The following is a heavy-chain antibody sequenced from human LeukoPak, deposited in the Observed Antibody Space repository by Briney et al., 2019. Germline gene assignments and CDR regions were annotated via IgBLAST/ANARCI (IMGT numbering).Heavy chain of an antibody. J-gene: IGHJ5*02. Sequence: GGSLRLSCAASGFTFSSNWMHWVRQAPGKGLVWVSRISSDGISTTYADSVKGRFTTSRDNAKNTLYLQMTSLRVEDTAVYYCASFLCPTCSWGQGTLVTVSS. D-gene: IGHD2-2*01. V-gene: IGHV3-74*01. CDR1: GFTFSSNW. CDR3: ASFLCPTCS. CDR2: ISSDGIST.